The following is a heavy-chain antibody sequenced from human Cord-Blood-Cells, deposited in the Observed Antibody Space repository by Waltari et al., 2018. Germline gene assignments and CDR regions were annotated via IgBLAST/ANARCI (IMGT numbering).Heavy chain of an antibody. Sequence: EVQLLESGGGLVQPGGSLRLSCAASGFTFSSYAMSWVRQAPGKGLEWVSAISGDGGNTYYADAVKGRFTISRDNSKNTLYLKMNSLRAEDTAVYYCAKGRIAAAGFDYWGQGTLVTVSS. CDR3: AKGRIAAAGFDY. J-gene: IGHJ4*02. CDR2: ISGDGGNT. CDR1: GFTFSSYA. D-gene: IGHD6-13*01. V-gene: IGHV3-23*01.